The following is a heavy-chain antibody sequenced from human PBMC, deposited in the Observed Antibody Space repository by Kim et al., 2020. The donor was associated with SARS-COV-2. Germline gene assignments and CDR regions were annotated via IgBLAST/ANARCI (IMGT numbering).Heavy chain of an antibody. V-gene: IGHV3-30-3*01. CDR2: ISYDGSNK. CDR1: GFTFSSYA. Sequence: GGSLRLSCAASGFTFSSYAIHWVRQAPGKGLEWVAVISYDGSNKYYADSVKGRFTISRDNSKNTLYLQMNSLRAEDTAVYYCARAIRLSWFDPWGQGTLV. J-gene: IGHJ5*02. D-gene: IGHD2-2*02. CDR3: ARAIRLSWFDP.